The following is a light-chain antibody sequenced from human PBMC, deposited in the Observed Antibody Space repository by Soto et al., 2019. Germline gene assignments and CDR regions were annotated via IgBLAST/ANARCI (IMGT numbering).Light chain of an antibody. CDR1: NSNIGSNP. CDR2: SNN. CDR3: AAWDDSLNVVV. Sequence: QSVLTQPPSASGTPGQRVTISCSGSNSNIGSNPVNWYQQLPGTAPKLLSYSNNQRPSGVPDRFSDSKSGTSASLAISGLQSEDEADYYCAAWDDSLNVVVFGGGTKLTVL. V-gene: IGLV1-44*01. J-gene: IGLJ2*01.